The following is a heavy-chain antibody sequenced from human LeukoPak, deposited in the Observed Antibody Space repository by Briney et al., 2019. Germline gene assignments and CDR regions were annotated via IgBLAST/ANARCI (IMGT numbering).Heavy chain of an antibody. CDR3: ARDPASSSSPV. V-gene: IGHV3-53*04. Sequence: PGGSPRLSCAASGFSMSNNYMNWVRQAPGKGLEWVSLIYNGDNTDYADSVKGRFTISRHNSKNTLYLQMNSLRAEDTAVYYCARDPASSSSPVWGQGTLVTVSS. J-gene: IGHJ4*02. CDR2: IYNGDNT. D-gene: IGHD6-6*01. CDR1: GFSMSNNY.